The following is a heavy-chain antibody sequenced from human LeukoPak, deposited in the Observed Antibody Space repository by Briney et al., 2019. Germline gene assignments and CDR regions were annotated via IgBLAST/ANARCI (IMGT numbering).Heavy chain of an antibody. CDR3: ARDSLGGY. CDR1: GFTLSTYS. V-gene: IGHV3-21*01. CDR2: ITSSSYM. D-gene: IGHD3-16*01. Sequence: GGSLRLSCAASGFTLSTYSMNWVRQAPGKGLEWVSSITSSSYMYYADSVKGRFTISRDNAKNSLYLQMNSLRAEDTAVYYCARDSLGGYWGQGTLVTVSS. J-gene: IGHJ4*02.